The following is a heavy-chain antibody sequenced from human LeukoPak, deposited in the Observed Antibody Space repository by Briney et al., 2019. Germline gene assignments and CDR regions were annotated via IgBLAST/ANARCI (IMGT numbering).Heavy chain of an antibody. Sequence: PGGSLRLSCAASGLTFSSHAMNWVRQAPGRGLEGVSYISGGGDDTHYADSVRGRFTLSRDNSKNTLFLLMSSLKDEDTAFYYCAKTPASDFWGPFDYWGQGTLVSVSS. CDR1: GLTFSSHA. D-gene: IGHD7-27*01. V-gene: IGHV3-23*01. CDR3: AKTPASDFWGPFDY. CDR2: ISGGGDDT. J-gene: IGHJ4*02.